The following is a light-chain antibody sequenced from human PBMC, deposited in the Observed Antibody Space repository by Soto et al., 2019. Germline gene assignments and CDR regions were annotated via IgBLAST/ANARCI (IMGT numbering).Light chain of an antibody. CDR1: SNDIGGYNY. Sequence: QSALTQPASVSGSPGQSITISCSGTSNDIGGYNYVSWYQQHPGKAPKLMIYDVSDRPSGVSNRFSGSKSGNTASLTISGLQAEDEAEYYCSSYTRSGTHVVFGGGTKVTVL. CDR2: DVS. V-gene: IGLV2-14*03. CDR3: SSYTRSGTHVV. J-gene: IGLJ2*01.